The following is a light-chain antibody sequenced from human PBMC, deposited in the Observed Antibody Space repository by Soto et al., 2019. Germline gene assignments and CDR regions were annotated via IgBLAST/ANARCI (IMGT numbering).Light chain of an antibody. CDR2: AAS. Sequence: DIQMTQSPSSLSAFVGDRVTITCRASLTISSYLNWYQQKSGKAPKLLISAASSLESGVPHRFSGSGSGTDFTLTITSLQPDDFAPYSCQQSHCIPGTFGQGTKVEIK. CDR3: QQSHCIPGT. V-gene: IGKV1-39*01. J-gene: IGKJ1*01. CDR1: LTISSY.